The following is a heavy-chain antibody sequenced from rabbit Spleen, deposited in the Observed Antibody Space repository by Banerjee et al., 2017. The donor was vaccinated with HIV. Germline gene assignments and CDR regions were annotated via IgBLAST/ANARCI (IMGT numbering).Heavy chain of an antibody. CDR3: ARDLAGAIGWNFYL. J-gene: IGHJ4*01. D-gene: IGHD4-1*01. V-gene: IGHV1S40*01. CDR1: GFSFSSDYY. Sequence: QSLEESGGGLVQPEGSLTLTCKASGFSFSSDYYICWVRQAPGKGLEWIACINIVTGKSVYASWAKGRFTMSKTSSTTVTLQMTSLTGADTATYFCARDLAGAIGWNFYLWGPGTLVTVS. CDR2: INIVTGKS.